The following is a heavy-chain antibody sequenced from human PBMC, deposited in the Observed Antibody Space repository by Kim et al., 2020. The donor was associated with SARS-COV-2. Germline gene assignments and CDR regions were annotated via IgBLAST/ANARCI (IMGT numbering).Heavy chain of an antibody. CDR3: ARDKSYGFADYGMDV. V-gene: IGHV3-53*01. J-gene: IGHJ6*02. D-gene: IGHD5-18*01. CDR2: IYSGGST. CDR1: GFTVSSNY. Sequence: GGSLRLSCAASGFTVSSNYMSWVRQAPGKGLEWVSVIYSGGSTYYADSVKGRFTISRDNSKNTLYLQMNSLRAEDTAVYYCARDKSYGFADYGMDVWGQGTTVTVSS.